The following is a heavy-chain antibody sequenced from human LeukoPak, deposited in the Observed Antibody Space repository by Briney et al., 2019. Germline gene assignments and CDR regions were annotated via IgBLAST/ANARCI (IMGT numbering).Heavy chain of an antibody. V-gene: IGHV4-39*01. Sequence: SETLSLTCTVSGGSISSSSYYWGWIRQPPGKGLEWIGSISYSGSTYYNPSLKSRVTISVDTSKNQFSLKLSSVTAADTAVYYCARLEDIVVVVVVDYWGQGTLVAVSS. D-gene: IGHD2-15*01. CDR3: ARLEDIVVVVVVDY. CDR2: ISYSGST. J-gene: IGHJ4*02. CDR1: GGSISSSSYY.